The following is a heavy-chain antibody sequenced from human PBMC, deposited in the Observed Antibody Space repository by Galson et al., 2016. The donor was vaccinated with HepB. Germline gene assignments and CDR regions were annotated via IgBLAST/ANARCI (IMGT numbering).Heavy chain of an antibody. CDR1: GFTFSRYS. D-gene: IGHD5-24*01. J-gene: IGHJ4*02. CDR2: ISSSAGAI. Sequence: SLRLSCAASGFTFSRYSLNWVRQAPGKGLEWLSYISSSAGAIHYADSVKGRFTISGDNAKNSLYLQMNSLRVEDTAVYYCARVDPQTQQSRDYSMAQDYWGQGTLVTVSS. CDR3: ARVDPQTQQSRDYSMAQDY. V-gene: IGHV3-48*01.